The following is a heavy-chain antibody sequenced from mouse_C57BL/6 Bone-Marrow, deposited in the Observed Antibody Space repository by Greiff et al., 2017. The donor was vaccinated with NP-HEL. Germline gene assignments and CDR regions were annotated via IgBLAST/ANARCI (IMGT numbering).Heavy chain of an antibody. CDR1: GYTFTSYT. J-gene: IGHJ3*01. CDR2: INPSSGYT. V-gene: IGHV1-4*01. D-gene: IGHD2-3*01. Sequence: QDQLQQSGAELARPGASVKMSCKASGYTFTSYTMHWVKQRPGQGLEWIGYINPSSGYTKYNQKFKDKATLTADKSSSTAYMQLSSLTSEDSAVYYCAREDGYYFAWFAYWGQGTLVTVSA. CDR3: AREDGYYFAWFAY.